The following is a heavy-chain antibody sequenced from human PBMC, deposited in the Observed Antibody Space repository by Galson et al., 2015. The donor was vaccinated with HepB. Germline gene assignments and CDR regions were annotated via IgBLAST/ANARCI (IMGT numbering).Heavy chain of an antibody. CDR1: GFTFSSYG. V-gene: IGHV3-33*08. Sequence: SLRLSCAASGFTFSSYGMHWVRQAPGKGLEWVAVTWYDGSNKYYADSVKGRFTISRDNSKNTLYLQMNSLRAEDTAVYYCARGLLWFGGLDFDYWGQGTLVTVSS. CDR2: TWYDGSNK. CDR3: ARGLLWFGGLDFDY. D-gene: IGHD3-10*01. J-gene: IGHJ4*02.